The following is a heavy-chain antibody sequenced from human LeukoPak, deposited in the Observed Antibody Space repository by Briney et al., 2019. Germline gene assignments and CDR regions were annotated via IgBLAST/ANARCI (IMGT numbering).Heavy chain of an antibody. J-gene: IGHJ4*02. V-gene: IGHV4-34*01. CDR2: INHSGST. D-gene: IGHD6-13*01. CDR3: ARGRGSSRRVYFDY. Sequence: PSETLSLTCAVYGGSFSGYYWSWIRQPPGKGPEWIGEINHSGSTNYNPSLKSRVTISVDTSKNQSSLKLSSVTAADTAVYYCARGRGSSRRVYFDYWGQGTLVTVSS. CDR1: GGSFSGYY.